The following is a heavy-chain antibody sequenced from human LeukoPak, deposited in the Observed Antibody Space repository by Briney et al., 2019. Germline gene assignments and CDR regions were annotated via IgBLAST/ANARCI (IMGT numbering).Heavy chain of an antibody. CDR3: ARVDSSGWYYFDY. V-gene: IGHV1-2*02. CDR2: INPNSGGT. Sequence: ASVKVSCKASGYTFTGHYMHWVRQAPGQGLEWMGWINPNSGGTNYAQKFQGRVTMTRDTSISTAYMELSRLRSDDTAVYYCARVDSSGWYYFDYWGQGTLVTVSS. J-gene: IGHJ4*02. CDR1: GYTFTGHY. D-gene: IGHD6-19*01.